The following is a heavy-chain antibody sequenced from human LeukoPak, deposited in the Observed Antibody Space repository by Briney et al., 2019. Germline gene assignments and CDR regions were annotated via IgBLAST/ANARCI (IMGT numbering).Heavy chain of an antibody. D-gene: IGHD5-12*01. CDR2: FDPEDAKT. J-gene: IGHJ4*02. CDR3: ATSRNEASELSVSSGYEFDY. Sequence: APVKDSCKVSGYSLIELSMHWVRQTPGKGLEWMGGFDPEDAKTIYAPKFQGRVTMTEDTSTDTAYMELTSLRSEDTAVYYCATSRNEASELSVSSGYEFDYWGQGTLVTVSS. CDR1: GYSLIELS. V-gene: IGHV1-24*01.